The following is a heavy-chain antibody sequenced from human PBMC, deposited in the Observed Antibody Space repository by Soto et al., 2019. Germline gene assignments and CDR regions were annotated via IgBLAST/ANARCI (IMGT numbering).Heavy chain of an antibody. CDR3: ARETYYYDSSGHFDY. Sequence: PGGSLRLSCAASGFTFSSYAMHWVRQAPGKGLEWVAVISYDGSNKYYADSVKGRFTISRDNSKNTLYLQMNSLRAEDTAVYYCARETYYYDSSGHFDYWGQGTLVTVSS. CDR1: GFTFSSYA. V-gene: IGHV3-30-3*01. CDR2: ISYDGSNK. J-gene: IGHJ4*02. D-gene: IGHD3-22*01.